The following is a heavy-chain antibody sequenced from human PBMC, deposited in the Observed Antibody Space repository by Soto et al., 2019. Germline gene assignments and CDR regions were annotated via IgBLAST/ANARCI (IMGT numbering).Heavy chain of an antibody. CDR3: AKIAGGG. Sequence: EVQLLESRGGLVQPGGSLRLSCAASGFTFSGYAMAWVRQAPGKGLEWVSTIDGRAVDTYYADSVKGRLTISRDNSNNTVHLQMNSLRADDTAVYYCAKIAGGGWGQGTLVTVSS. J-gene: IGHJ4*02. D-gene: IGHD3-10*01. CDR1: GFTFSGYA. CDR2: IDGRAVDT. V-gene: IGHV3-23*01.